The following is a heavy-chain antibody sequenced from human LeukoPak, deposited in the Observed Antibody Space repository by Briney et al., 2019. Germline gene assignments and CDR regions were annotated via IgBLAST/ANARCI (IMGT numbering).Heavy chain of an antibody. CDR2: ISGSGGST. CDR1: GFTFNSYA. V-gene: IGHV3-23*01. CDR3: AKDLRRSGCLDY. Sequence: GGPLRLSCAASGFTFNSYAMSWARQAPGKGREWVSAISGSGGSTYYADSVKGRFTISRDNSKNTLYLQMNSLRAEDTAVYYCAKDLRRSGCLDYWGQGTLVTVSS. D-gene: IGHD6-19*01. J-gene: IGHJ4*02.